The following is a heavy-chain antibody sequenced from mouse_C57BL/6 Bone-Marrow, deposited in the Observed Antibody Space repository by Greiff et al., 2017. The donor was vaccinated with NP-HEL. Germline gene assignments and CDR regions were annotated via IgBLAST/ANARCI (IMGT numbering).Heavy chain of an antibody. J-gene: IGHJ4*01. D-gene: IGHD1-1*01. Sequence: EVKVVEPGGGLVKPGGSLKLSCAASGFTFSSYTMSWVRQTPEKRLGWVATISGGGGNTYYPDSVKGRFTISRDNAKNTLYLQMSSLRSEDTALYYCARITTVVAKDYAMDYWGQGTSVTVSS. V-gene: IGHV5-9*01. CDR3: ARITTVVAKDYAMDY. CDR2: ISGGGGNT. CDR1: GFTFSSYT.